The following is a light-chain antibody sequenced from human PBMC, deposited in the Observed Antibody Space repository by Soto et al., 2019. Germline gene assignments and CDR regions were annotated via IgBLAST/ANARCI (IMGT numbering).Light chain of an antibody. CDR2: DVS. Sequence: QSALTQPASVSGSPGQSITISCTGTSSDVGVYNYVSWYQQHTGKAPKLMIYDVSNRPSGVSNRFSGSKSGNTAFLTISGLQAEDEAGYYCSSYTNSSTLYVFGTGPKVTVL. CDR1: SSDVGVYNY. J-gene: IGLJ1*01. CDR3: SSYTNSSTLYV. V-gene: IGLV2-14*01.